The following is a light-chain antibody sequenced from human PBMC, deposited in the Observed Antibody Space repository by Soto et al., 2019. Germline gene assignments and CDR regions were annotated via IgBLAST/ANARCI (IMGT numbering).Light chain of an antibody. CDR1: QSDFYNSNNRTY. J-gene: IGKJ1*01. Sequence: DIVMTQSPDSLAVSLGERATISCKSSQSDFYNSNNRTYLAWHQQKPGQPPRLLIYWASTRDSGVPDRFSGSGSAGKDFTLTLSSLQIEDVAVYCCQQYFSIPWTFDQGTKVEIK. CDR3: QQYFSIPWT. V-gene: IGKV4-1*01. CDR2: WAS.